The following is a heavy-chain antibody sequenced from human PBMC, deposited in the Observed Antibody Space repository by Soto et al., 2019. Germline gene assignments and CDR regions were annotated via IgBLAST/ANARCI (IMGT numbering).Heavy chain of an antibody. CDR3: ARYQEAAAFND. Sequence: QVQLVQSGAEVRKPGASVKVSCKASGFPFTSLDINWVRQAPGQGLEWVGYMTPSGYIGFSQKFRGRVFMTRDASASTVSMELSSLRSDDTAVYYCARYQEAAAFNDWGQGTLVTVSA. J-gene: IGHJ4*02. CDR1: GFPFTSLD. CDR2: MTPSGYI. D-gene: IGHD6-25*01. V-gene: IGHV1-8*01.